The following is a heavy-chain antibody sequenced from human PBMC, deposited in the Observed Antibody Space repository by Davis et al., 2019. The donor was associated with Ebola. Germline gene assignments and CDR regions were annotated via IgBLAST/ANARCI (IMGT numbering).Heavy chain of an antibody. Sequence: MPGGSLRLSCAVSGGSISSSNWWSWVRQPPGKGLEWIGEIYHSGSTNYNPSLKSRVTISVDKSKNQFSLKLSSVTAADTAVYYCARGLTWSSGWYGIWFDPWGQGTLVTVSS. CDR1: GGSISSSNW. CDR2: IYHSGST. D-gene: IGHD6-19*01. V-gene: IGHV4-4*02. CDR3: ARGLTWSSGWYGIWFDP. J-gene: IGHJ5*02.